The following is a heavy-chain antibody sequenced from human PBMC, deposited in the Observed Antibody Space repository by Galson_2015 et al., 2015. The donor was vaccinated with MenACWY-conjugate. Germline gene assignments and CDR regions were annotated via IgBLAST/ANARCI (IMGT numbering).Heavy chain of an antibody. CDR1: GFTFSDSS. Sequence: SLRLSCAASGFTFSDSSMHWVRQASGKGLEWVGRIRSKANSYATAYAASVKGRFTISRDDTKNSLYLQMNSLRDEDTAMYYCARDLRDYVHDYWGQGTLVTVSS. V-gene: IGHV3-73*01. CDR2: IRSKANSYAT. J-gene: IGHJ4*02. CDR3: ARDLRDYVHDY. D-gene: IGHD3-16*01.